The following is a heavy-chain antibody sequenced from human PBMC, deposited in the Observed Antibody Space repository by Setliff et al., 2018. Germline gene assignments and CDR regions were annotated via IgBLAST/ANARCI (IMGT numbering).Heavy chain of an antibody. CDR2: ISGSGGGT. Sequence: GGSLRLSCAASGFTFTNYAMTWVRQAPGKGLQWVSAISGSGGGTYYADSVKGRFTISRDNSKSTLYLQMNSLRAEDTAVYYCARDGGEYWGQGTLVTVSS. CDR3: ARDGGEY. CDR1: GFTFTNYA. V-gene: IGHV3-23*01. D-gene: IGHD3-16*01. J-gene: IGHJ4*02.